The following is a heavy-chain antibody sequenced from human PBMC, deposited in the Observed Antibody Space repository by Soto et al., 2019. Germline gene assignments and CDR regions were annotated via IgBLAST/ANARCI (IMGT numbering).Heavy chain of an antibody. CDR3: ARARPYCSGGSCYRAGSNWFDP. Sequence: AAVKVSCKASGYTFTSDDINWVRQATGQGLEWMGWMNPNSGNTGYAQKFQGRVTMTRNTSVSTAYMELSSLRSEDTAVYYCARARPYCSGGSCYRAGSNWFDPWGQGTLVTVSS. D-gene: IGHD2-15*01. CDR2: MNPNSGNT. CDR1: GYTFTSDD. V-gene: IGHV1-8*01. J-gene: IGHJ5*02.